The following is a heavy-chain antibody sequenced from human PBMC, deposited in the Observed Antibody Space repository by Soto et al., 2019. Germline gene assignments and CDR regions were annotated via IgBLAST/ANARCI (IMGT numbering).Heavy chain of an antibody. CDR3: GREGQMVAPHSYCGRGV. J-gene: IGHJ6*04. CDR1: GFTFSSYA. D-gene: IGHD2-8*01. Sequence: GGSLRLSCAASGFTFSSYAMHWVRQAPGKGLEWVAVISYDGSNKYYADSVKGRFTISRDNSKNTLYLQMNSLRAEDTAVYYWGREGQMVAPHSYCGRGVWGKG. CDR2: ISYDGSNK. V-gene: IGHV3-30-3*01.